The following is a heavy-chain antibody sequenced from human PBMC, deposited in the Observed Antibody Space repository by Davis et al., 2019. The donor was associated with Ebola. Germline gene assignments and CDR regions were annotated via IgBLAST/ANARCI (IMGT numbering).Heavy chain of an antibody. Sequence: ASVKVSCKASGYTFTSYAMHWVRQAPGQRLEWMGWINAGNGNTKYSQKFQGRVTITRDTSISTAYMELSRLRSDDTVVYYCARGGPSSYPYYYYGMDVWGKGTTVTVSS. D-gene: IGHD6-6*01. CDR2: INAGNGNT. CDR1: GYTFTSYA. V-gene: IGHV1-3*01. CDR3: ARGGPSSYPYYYYGMDV. J-gene: IGHJ6*04.